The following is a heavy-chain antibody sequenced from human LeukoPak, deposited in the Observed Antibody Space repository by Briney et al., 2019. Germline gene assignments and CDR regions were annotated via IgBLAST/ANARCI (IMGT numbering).Heavy chain of an antibody. CDR1: VWSFSGYY. D-gene: IGHD2-2*01. J-gene: IGHJ6*03. V-gene: IGHV4-34*01. CDR2: INHSGST. CDR3: ARIGRCSSTSCYVWGGYYYYYYMDV. Sequence: SETLSLTCACNVWSFSGYYWSWIRQPPGKGLEWIGEINHSGSTNYNPSLKSRVTISVDTSKNQFSLKLSSVTAADTAVYYCARIGRCSSTSCYVWGGYYYYYYMDVWGKGTTVTVSS.